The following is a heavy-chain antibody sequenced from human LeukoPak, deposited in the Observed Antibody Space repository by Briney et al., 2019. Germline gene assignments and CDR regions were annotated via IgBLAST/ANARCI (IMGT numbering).Heavy chain of an antibody. V-gene: IGHV5-51*01. CDR3: VRHEGSISGWPFDY. J-gene: IGHJ4*02. Sequence: GESLKISCKGSGFTFTKYWIGWVRQMPGKGLEWMGIMYLGDSETKYSPSFQGQVTISADKSISTVFLQWSSLKASDTAMYYCVRHEGSISGWPFDYWGQGTLVTVSS. CDR1: GFTFTKYW. CDR2: MYLGDSET. D-gene: IGHD6-19*01.